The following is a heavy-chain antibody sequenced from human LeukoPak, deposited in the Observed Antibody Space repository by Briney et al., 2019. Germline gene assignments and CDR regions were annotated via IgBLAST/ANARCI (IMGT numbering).Heavy chain of an antibody. CDR2: IYYSGST. Sequence: PSETLSLTCTVSGGSISSSSYYWGWIRQPPGKGLEWIGNIYYSGSTYYNPSLKSRVTISVDTSKNQFSLKLSSVTAADAAVYYCAAKGAYSHSHWEAFDYWGQGTLVTVSS. J-gene: IGHJ4*02. CDR3: AAKGAYSHSHWEAFDY. CDR1: GGSISSSSYY. V-gene: IGHV4-39*07. D-gene: IGHD3-16*01.